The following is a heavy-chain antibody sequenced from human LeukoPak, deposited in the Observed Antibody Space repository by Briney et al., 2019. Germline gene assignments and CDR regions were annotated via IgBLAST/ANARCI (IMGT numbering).Heavy chain of an antibody. J-gene: IGHJ4*02. CDR3: ARVDTAMVDDY. V-gene: IGHV1-18*04. D-gene: IGHD5-18*01. CDR2: ISAYNGNT. Sequence: ASVKVSCKASGYTFTGYYMHWVRQAPGQGLEWMGWISAYNGNTNYAQKLQGRVTMTTDTSTSTAYMELRSLRSDDTAVYYCARVDTAMVDDYWGQGTLVTVSS. CDR1: GYTFTGYY.